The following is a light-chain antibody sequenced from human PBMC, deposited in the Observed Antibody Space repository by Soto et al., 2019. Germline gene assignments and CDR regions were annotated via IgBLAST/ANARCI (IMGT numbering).Light chain of an antibody. Sequence: QSVLTQPASVSGSPGQSITISCTGTRSDVGGYNYVSWYQQHPGKAPKLMIYEVSNRPSGVSNRFSGSKSGNTASLTISGLQAEDEADYYCSSYTSNSTVFGTGTKVTVL. CDR2: EVS. J-gene: IGLJ1*01. V-gene: IGLV2-14*01. CDR3: SSYTSNSTV. CDR1: RSDVGGYNY.